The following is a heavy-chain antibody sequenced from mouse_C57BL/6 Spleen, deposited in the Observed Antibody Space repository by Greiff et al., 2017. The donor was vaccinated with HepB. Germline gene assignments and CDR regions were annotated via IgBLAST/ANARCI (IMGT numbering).Heavy chain of an antibody. Sequence: QVQLKESGAELVRPGASVKLSCKASGYTFTDYYINWVKQRPGQGLEWIARIYPGSGNTYYNEKFKGKATLTAEKSSSTAYMQLSSLTSEDSAVYFCARDGGSSGFSYAMDYWGQGTSVTVSS. CDR1: GYTFTDYY. V-gene: IGHV1-76*01. CDR3: ARDGGSSGFSYAMDY. D-gene: IGHD3-2*02. CDR2: IYPGSGNT. J-gene: IGHJ4*01.